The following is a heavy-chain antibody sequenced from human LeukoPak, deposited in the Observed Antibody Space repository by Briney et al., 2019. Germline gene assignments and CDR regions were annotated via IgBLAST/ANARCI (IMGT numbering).Heavy chain of an antibody. V-gene: IGHV5-51*01. CDR2: IYPGDSDT. CDR3: ARLRQQLVLGAFDI. J-gene: IGHJ3*02. Sequence: GESLKISCKGSGYNFTNYWIGWVRLMPVKGLEWMGIIYPGDSDTRYSPSFQGQVTISADKSISTAYLQWSSLKASDSAMYYCARLRQQLVLGAFDIWGQGTMVTVSS. D-gene: IGHD6-13*01. CDR1: GYNFTNYW.